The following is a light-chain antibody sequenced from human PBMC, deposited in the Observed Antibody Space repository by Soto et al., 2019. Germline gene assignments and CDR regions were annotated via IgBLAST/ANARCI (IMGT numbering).Light chain of an antibody. J-gene: IGLJ2*01. CDR2: AAN. V-gene: IGLV2-14*01. CDR3: SSYTSSSTPRVV. Sequence: QSALTQPASVSGSPGQSITISCTGTSSDVGDYNYVSWYQQHPGKAHKLMIYAANNRPSGVSNRFTGSKSGNTASLAISGLEAEDEADDYCSSYTSSSTPRVVFGGGTKVTVL. CDR1: SSDVGDYNY.